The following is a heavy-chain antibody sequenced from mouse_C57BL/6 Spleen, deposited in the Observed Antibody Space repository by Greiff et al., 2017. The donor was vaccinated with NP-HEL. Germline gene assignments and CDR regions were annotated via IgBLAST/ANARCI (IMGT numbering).Heavy chain of an antibody. J-gene: IGHJ2*01. Sequence: EVQLVESGGGLVKPGGSLKLSCAASGFTFSSYAMSWVRQTPEKRLEWVATISDGGSYTYYPDNVKGRFTISRDNAKNNLYLQMSHLKSEDTAMYYCARVRNGPDYWGQGTTLTVSS. CDR1: GFTFSSYA. CDR2: ISDGGSYT. CDR3: ARVRNGPDY. V-gene: IGHV5-4*01.